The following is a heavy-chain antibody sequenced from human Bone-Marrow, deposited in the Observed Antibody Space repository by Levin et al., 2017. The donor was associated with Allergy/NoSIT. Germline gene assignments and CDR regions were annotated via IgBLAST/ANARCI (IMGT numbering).Heavy chain of an antibody. V-gene: IGHV3-48*03. CDR2: ISSSGSTI. D-gene: IGHD5/OR15-5a*01. CDR3: ARERGEGVYDAFDI. Sequence: GESLKISCAASGFTFSSYEMNWVRQAPGKGLEWVSYISSSGSTIYYADSVKGRFTISRDNAKNSLYLQMNSLRAEDTAVYYCARERGEGVYDAFDIWGQGTMVTVSS. J-gene: IGHJ3*02. CDR1: GFTFSSYE.